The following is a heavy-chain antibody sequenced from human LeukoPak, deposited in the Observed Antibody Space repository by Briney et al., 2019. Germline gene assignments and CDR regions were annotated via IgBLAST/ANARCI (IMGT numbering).Heavy chain of an antibody. CDR2: IYYSGST. Sequence: PSETLSLTCIVSGGSISSYYWSWIRQPPGKGLEWIGYIYYSGSTKYNPSLKSRVTISVDTSKTQFSLKLSPVTAADTAMCYCARHAQDTAMVTPLYYFDFWGQGTLVTVSS. J-gene: IGHJ4*02. CDR3: ARHAQDTAMVTPLYYFDF. V-gene: IGHV4-59*08. D-gene: IGHD5-18*01. CDR1: GGSISSYY.